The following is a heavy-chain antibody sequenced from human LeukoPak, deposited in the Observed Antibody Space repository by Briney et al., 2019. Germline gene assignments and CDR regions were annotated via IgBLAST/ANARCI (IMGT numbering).Heavy chain of an antibody. V-gene: IGHV3-33*06. CDR2: IWYDGSNK. D-gene: IGHD1-1*01. J-gene: IGHJ4*02. Sequence: PGRSLRLSCAASGFTFSSYGMHWVRQAPGKGLEWVAVIWYDGSNKYYADSVKGRFTISRDNSKNTLYLQMNSLRAEDTAVYYCAKDKGGITYVFDYWGQGTLVTVSS. CDR1: GFTFSSYG. CDR3: AKDKGGITYVFDY.